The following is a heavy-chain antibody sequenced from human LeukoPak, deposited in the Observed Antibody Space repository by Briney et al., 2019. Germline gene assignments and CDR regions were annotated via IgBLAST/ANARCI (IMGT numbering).Heavy chain of an antibody. CDR1: GGTFSSYA. CDR3: ARSMEDIVVVPAAHNWFDP. D-gene: IGHD2-2*01. J-gene: IGHJ5*02. V-gene: IGHV1-69*01. Sequence: ASVKVSCKASGGTFSSYAISWVRQAPGQGLEWMGGIIPIFGTANYAQKFQGRVTSTADESTSTAYMELSSLRSEDTAVYYCARSMEDIVVVPAAHNWFDPWGQGTLVTVSS. CDR2: IIPIFGTA.